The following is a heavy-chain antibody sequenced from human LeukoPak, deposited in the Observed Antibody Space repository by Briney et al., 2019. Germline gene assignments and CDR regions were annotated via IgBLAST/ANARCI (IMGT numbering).Heavy chain of an antibody. CDR2: IYSGGST. CDR1: GFTVSSNY. D-gene: IGHD4-23*01. J-gene: IGHJ4*02. Sequence: GGSLGLSCAASGFTVSSNYMSWVRQAPGRGLEWVSVIYSGGSTYYADSVKGRFTISRDNSKNTLYLQMNSLRAEDTAVYYCARDTDYGGDYWGQGTLVTVSS. CDR3: ARDTDYGGDY. V-gene: IGHV3-53*01.